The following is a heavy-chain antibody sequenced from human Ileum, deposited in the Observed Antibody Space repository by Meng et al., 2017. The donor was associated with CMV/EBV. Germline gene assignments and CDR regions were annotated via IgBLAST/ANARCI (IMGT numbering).Heavy chain of an antibody. CDR1: GYTFTVFY. D-gene: IGHD2-21*01. J-gene: IGHJ5*02. CDR2: VNPKRGDT. CDR3: AREGVVCGDTTCRGFLS. V-gene: IGHV1-2*02. Sequence: ASVKVSCKASGYTFTVFYIHWLRQAPGQGLESMGWVNPKRGDTNYAQKFRGRVTMTRDPSINTAYMELSGLRYDDTAVYYCAREGVVCGDTTCRGFLSWGQGTLVTVSS.